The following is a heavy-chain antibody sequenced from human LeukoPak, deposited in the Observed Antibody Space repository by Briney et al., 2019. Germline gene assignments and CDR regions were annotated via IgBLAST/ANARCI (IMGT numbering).Heavy chain of an antibody. CDR1: GYTFTGYY. CDR3: ARVLGFYDSSGYYPYYFDY. D-gene: IGHD3-22*01. J-gene: IGHJ4*02. V-gene: IGHV1-2*06. CDR2: INPNSGGT. Sequence: ASVKVSCKASGYTFTGYYMHWVRQAPGQGLEWMGRINPNSGGTNYAQKFQGRVTMTRDTSISTAYMELSRLRSDDTAVYYCARVLGFYDSSGYYPYYFDYWGQGTLVTVSS.